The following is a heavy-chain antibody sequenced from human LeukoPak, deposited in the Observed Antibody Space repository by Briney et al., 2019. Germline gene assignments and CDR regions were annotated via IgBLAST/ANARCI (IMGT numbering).Heavy chain of an antibody. D-gene: IGHD3-16*01. CDR3: ATLYELAY. V-gene: IGHV4-4*02. CDR1: GGSISNRNW. J-gene: IGHJ4*02. CDR2: IYHGGNT. Sequence: SETLSLTCAVSGGSISNRNWWNWVRQPPGKGLEWIGEIYHGGNTNYNASLKSRVTISVDKSKNQFSLKLNSVTAADTAVYYCATLYELAYWGQGTLVTVSS.